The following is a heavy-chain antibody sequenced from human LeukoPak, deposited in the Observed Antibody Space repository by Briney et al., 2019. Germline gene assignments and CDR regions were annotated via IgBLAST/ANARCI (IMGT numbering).Heavy chain of an antibody. CDR2: INHSGST. V-gene: IGHV4-34*01. D-gene: IGHD6-13*01. CDR3: ARGLRYSSSWYYLFDY. Sequence: SETLSLTCAVYGGSFSGYYWSWIRQPPGKGLEWIGEINHSGSTNYNPSLKSRVTISVDTSKNQFSLKLSSVTAADTAAYYCARGLRYSSSWYYLFDYWGQGTLVTVSS. CDR1: GGSFSGYY. J-gene: IGHJ4*02.